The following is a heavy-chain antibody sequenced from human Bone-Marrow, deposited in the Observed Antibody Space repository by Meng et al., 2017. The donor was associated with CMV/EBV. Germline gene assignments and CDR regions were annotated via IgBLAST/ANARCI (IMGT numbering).Heavy chain of an antibody. CDR1: GFSLSTSGMC. J-gene: IGHJ5*02. Sequence: SGPTLVKPTQTLTLTCTFSGFSLSTSGMCVSWVRQPPGKALEWLALIDWDDDKYYSTSLKTRLTISKDTSKNQVVLTMTNMDPVDTATYYCARIRYSSSGDNWFDPWGQGTLVPISS. D-gene: IGHD6-6*01. CDR3: ARIRYSSSGDNWFDP. V-gene: IGHV2-70*20. CDR2: IDWDDDK.